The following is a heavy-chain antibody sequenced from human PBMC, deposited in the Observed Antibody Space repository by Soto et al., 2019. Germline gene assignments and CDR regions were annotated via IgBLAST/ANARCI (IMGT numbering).Heavy chain of an antibody. CDR2: IIPSFGIS. CDR1: GVTFSNHG. CDR3: WRRAVYLSSGHNYFDY. Sequence: QVKLVQSGAEVKKPGSSVKVSCKASGVTFSNHGIFWLRQAPGQGLEWMGGIIPSFGISNYAHRFQGRVTMTADESTSKAYMELSGLRSDDTPIYFCWRRAVYLSSGHNYFDYWGQGTLVNVSS. V-gene: IGHV1-69*01. D-gene: IGHD6-19*01. J-gene: IGHJ4*02.